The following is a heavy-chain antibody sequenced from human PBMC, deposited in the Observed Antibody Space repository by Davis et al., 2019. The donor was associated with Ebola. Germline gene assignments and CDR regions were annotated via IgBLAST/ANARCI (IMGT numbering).Heavy chain of an antibody. CDR2: ISSSSSTI. J-gene: IGHJ6*04. CDR3: ARSWLAPYYYYGMDV. D-gene: IGHD3-9*01. Sequence: PGGSLRLSCAASGFTFSSYSMNWVRQAPGKGLEWVSYISSSSSTIYYADSVKGRFTISRDNVKNSLYLQMNSLRDEDTAVYYCARSWLAPYYYYGMDVWGKGTTVTVSS. CDR1: GFTFSSYS. V-gene: IGHV3-48*02.